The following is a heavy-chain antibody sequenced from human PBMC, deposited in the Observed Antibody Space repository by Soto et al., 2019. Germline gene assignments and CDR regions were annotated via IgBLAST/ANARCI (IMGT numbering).Heavy chain of an antibody. V-gene: IGHV3-30*18. CDR1: GFTFSSYG. D-gene: IGHD1-7*01. J-gene: IGHJ4*02. CDR2: ISYDGSNK. Sequence: GGSLRLSCAASGFTFSSYGMHWVRQSPGKGLEWVAVISYDGSNKYYADSVKGRFTISRDNSKNTLYLQMNSLRAEDTAVYYCAKAKFWWYNWNYPFDYWGQGTLVTVSS. CDR3: AKAKFWWYNWNYPFDY.